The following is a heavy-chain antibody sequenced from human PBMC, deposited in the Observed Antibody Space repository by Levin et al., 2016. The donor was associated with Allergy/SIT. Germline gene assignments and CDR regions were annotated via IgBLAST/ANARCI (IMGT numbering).Heavy chain of an antibody. D-gene: IGHD2-2*01. V-gene: IGHV1-69*04. CDR1: GVTLRSYG. CDR3: ARDQSSRGDWRTVHWFDP. Sequence: SVKVSCKASGVTLRSYGISWVRQVPGQGLEWMGRIIPIAGIVNYAQKFQGRVTITADKSTSTIYMEVNSLRLDDTDVYYCARDQSSRGDWRTVHWFDPWGQGTQVTVSS. CDR2: IIPIAGIV. J-gene: IGHJ5*02.